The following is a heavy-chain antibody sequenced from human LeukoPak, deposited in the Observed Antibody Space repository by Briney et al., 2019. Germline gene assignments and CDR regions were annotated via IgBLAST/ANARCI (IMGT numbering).Heavy chain of an antibody. D-gene: IGHD3-3*01. J-gene: IGHJ6*03. CDR1: GFTFSSYW. CDR2: IKQDGSEK. V-gene: IGHV3-7*01. Sequence: EGSLRLSCAASGFTFSSYWMSWVRQAPGKGLEWVANIKQDGSEKYYVDSVKGRFTISRDNAKNSLYLQMNSLRAEDTAVYYCARVVYDDFWSGPSYYYMDVWGKGTTVTVSS. CDR3: ARVVYDDFWSGPSYYYMDV.